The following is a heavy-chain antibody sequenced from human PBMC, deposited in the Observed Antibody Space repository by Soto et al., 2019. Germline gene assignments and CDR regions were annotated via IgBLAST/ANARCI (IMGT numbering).Heavy chain of an antibody. Sequence: EVQLLESGGGLVQPGGSLRLSCAASGFTFSSYAMSWVRQAPGKGLEWVSAISGSGGSTYYADSVKGRFTISRDNSKNTLYLQMNSLRAEDTAVYYCARAGHVDTFETIYYYYGMDVWGQGTTVTVSS. D-gene: IGHD5-18*01. J-gene: IGHJ6*02. CDR3: ARAGHVDTFETIYYYYGMDV. V-gene: IGHV3-23*01. CDR1: GFTFSSYA. CDR2: ISGSGGST.